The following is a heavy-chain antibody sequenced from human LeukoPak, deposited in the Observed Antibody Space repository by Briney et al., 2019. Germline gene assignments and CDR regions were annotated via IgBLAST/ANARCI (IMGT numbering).Heavy chain of an antibody. Sequence: GGSLRLSCAASGFTFSSYAMSWVRQAPGKGLEWVSAIFGSGGSTYYADSVKGRFTISRDNAKKSLYLQMTSLTAEDTAVYYCARDRGAYCGGDCYLGFDYWGRGTLVTVSS. J-gene: IGHJ4*01. CDR2: IFGSGGST. CDR3: ARDRGAYCGGDCYLGFDY. V-gene: IGHV3-23*01. CDR1: GFTFSSYA. D-gene: IGHD2-21*02.